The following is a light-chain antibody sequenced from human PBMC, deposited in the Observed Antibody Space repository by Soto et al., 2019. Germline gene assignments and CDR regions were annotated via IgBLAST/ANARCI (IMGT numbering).Light chain of an antibody. CDR3: SLYISASTYV. V-gene: IGLV2-18*01. J-gene: IGLJ1*01. CDR2: EVN. CDR1: SSDVGSYNR. Sequence: QPGLRHPGSVCWSPGRPVTICCTGTSSDVGSYNRVSWYQQPPGTAPKLLIYEVNNRPSGVPDRFSGSKSGSTASLTISGLQAEEQADYYCSLYISASTYVFGTGTKVTVL.